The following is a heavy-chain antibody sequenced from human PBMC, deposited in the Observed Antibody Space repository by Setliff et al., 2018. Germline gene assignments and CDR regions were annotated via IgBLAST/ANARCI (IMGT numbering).Heavy chain of an antibody. CDR1: GFIFSPYT. CDR2: ISIHEDKT. D-gene: IGHD4-4*01. Sequence: GGSLRLSCAVSGFIFSPYTTTWVRQAPGKGLEWVAAISIHEDKTYYADSVKGRFTISRDISKNTLSLQLNSLRAEDTAVYYCAKQRTITFSNDAFDVWGQGTMVTVS. CDR3: AKQRTITFSNDAFDV. J-gene: IGHJ3*01. V-gene: IGHV3-23*01.